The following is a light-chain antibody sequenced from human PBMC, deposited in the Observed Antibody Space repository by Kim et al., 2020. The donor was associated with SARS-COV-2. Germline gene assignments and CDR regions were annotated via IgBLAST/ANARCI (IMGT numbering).Light chain of an antibody. J-gene: IGKJ4*01. CDR3: QQSYSTPLT. CDR1: QSIRSY. Sequence: DIQMTQSPSSLSASVGDRVTITCRASQSIRSYLNWYQQKPGKAPKLLIYAASSLQSGVPSRFSGSGSGTDFTLTISSLQPEDFATYYCQQSYSTPLTFGGGGKVDSK. CDR2: AAS. V-gene: IGKV1-39*01.